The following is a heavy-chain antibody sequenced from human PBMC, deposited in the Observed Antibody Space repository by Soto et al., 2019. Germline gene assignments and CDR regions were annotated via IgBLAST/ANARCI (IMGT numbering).Heavy chain of an antibody. D-gene: IGHD5-18*01. V-gene: IGHV3-30-3*01. CDR3: ARDGGSDTAMDQYYYYGMDV. CDR1: GFTFSSYA. J-gene: IGHJ6*02. Sequence: GGSLRLSCAASGFTFSSYAMHWVRQAPGKGLEWVAVISYDGSNKYYADSVKGRFTISRDNSKNTLYLQMNSLRAEDTAVYYCARDGGSDTAMDQYYYYGMDVWGQGTTVTVSS. CDR2: ISYDGSNK.